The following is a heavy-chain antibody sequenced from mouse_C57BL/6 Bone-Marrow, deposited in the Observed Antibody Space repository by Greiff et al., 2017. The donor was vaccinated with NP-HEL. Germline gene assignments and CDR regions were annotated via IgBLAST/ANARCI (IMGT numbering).Heavy chain of an antibody. V-gene: IGHV1-81*01. CDR2: IYPRSGNT. Sequence: VQLQQSGAELARPGASVKLSCKASGYTFTSYGISWVKQRTGQGLEWIGEIYPRSGNTYYNEKFKGKATLTADKSSSTAYMELRSLTSEDSAVYFCARGATVVALYAMDYWGQGTSVTVSS. CDR1: GYTFTSYG. D-gene: IGHD1-1*01. J-gene: IGHJ4*01. CDR3: ARGATVVALYAMDY.